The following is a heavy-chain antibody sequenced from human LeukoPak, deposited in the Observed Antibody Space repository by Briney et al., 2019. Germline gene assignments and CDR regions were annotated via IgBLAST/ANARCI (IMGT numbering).Heavy chain of an antibody. Sequence: PSETLSLTCTVSGGSIGSSIYYGGWIRQPPGKGLEWIGSIYYSGNTYYNPSLKSRVTISVDTSKNQFSLKLSSVTAADTAVYYCARMDTAMVVYFDFWGQGTLVTVSS. J-gene: IGHJ4*02. D-gene: IGHD5-18*01. CDR1: GGSIGSSIYY. CDR3: ARMDTAMVVYFDF. V-gene: IGHV4-39*01. CDR2: IYYSGNT.